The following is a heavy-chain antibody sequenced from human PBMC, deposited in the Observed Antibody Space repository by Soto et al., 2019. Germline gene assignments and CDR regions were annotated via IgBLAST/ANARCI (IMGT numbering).Heavy chain of an antibody. V-gene: IGHV3-23*01. J-gene: IGHJ6*02. CDR1: GFTFRKYG. D-gene: IGHD3-3*01. Sequence: EAQLSESGGGLVQPGGSLRLSCAASGFTFRKYGMAWVRQAPGKGLEWVSGISETGRGTKYADSVRGRFTISRDNSKNTLDLLMKSLRAEDTAVYYCVKDRATIYGVIWKYGLDVWGQGTTVSVSS. CDR3: VKDRATIYGVIWKYGLDV. CDR2: ISETGRGT.